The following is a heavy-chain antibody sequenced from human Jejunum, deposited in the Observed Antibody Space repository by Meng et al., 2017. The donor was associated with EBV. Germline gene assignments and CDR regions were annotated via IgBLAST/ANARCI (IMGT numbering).Heavy chain of an antibody. CDR1: RGFFSGYY. CDR3: ARVAFSYTTRSLDS. J-gene: IGHJ4*02. D-gene: IGHD3-16*02. Sequence: QVQLHQLGAGRLKPSESLALPCAVDRGFFSGYYWSWIRQHPGKGLEWIGEINHSGSTNYNPSLRSRVTISVETSKNQFSLRLNSVTAADTAVYYCARVAFSYTTRSLDSWGQGTLVTVSS. CDR2: INHSGST. V-gene: IGHV4-34*01.